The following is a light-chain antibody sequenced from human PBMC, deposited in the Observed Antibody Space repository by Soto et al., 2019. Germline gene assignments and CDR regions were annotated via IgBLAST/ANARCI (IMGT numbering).Light chain of an antibody. J-gene: IGKJ2*01. CDR3: QQASSFPHT. CDR2: AAS. Sequence: DIQMTQSPSTVSASVGDRVTITCRASQPISSWLAWFRQRPGKAPELLIYAASTLHSGVPSRFSGSGSGTDFALAISGLPPEDFATYYCQQASSFPHTFGQGNRVDIK. CDR1: QPISSW. V-gene: IGKV1-12*01.